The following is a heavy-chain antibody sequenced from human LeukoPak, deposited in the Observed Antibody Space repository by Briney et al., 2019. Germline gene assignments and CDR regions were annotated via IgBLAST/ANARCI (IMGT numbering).Heavy chain of an antibody. CDR3: ARGGYFDSSGYNCDY. CDR1: GFTFSSYS. Sequence: GGSLRLSRAASGFTFSSYSMNWVRQAPGKGLEWVSAISSSTYMYYADSVKGRFTISRDNAKNSLYLQMNSLRAEDTAIYYCARGGYFDSSGYNCDYWAQGTLVTVSS. D-gene: IGHD3-22*01. CDR2: ISSSTYM. V-gene: IGHV3-21*01. J-gene: IGHJ4*02.